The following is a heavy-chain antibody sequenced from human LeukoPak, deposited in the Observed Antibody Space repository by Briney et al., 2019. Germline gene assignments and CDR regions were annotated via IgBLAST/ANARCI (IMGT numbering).Heavy chain of an antibody. J-gene: IGHJ4*02. CDR1: GFTFSGYS. CDR2: IGSSSSTI. Sequence: GGSLRLSCAASGFTFSGYSMNWVRQAPGKGLEWVSYIGSSSSTIYYADSVKGRFTISRDNAKNSLYLQMNSLRDEDTAVYYCARTLEESPDYWGQGTLVTVSS. CDR3: ARTLEESPDY. V-gene: IGHV3-48*02. D-gene: IGHD1-1*01.